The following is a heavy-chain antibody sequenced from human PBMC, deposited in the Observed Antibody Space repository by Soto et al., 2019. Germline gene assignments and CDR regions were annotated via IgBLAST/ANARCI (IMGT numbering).Heavy chain of an antibody. CDR3: ARDHRYYYDSSFVLYTRFDP. J-gene: IGHJ5*02. D-gene: IGHD3-22*01. Sequence: SETLSLTCTVSGGSISSYYWSWIRQPAGKGLEWIGRIYTSGSTNYNPSLKSRVAMSVDTSKNQFSLKLSSVTAADTAVYYCARDHRYYYDSSFVLYTRFDPWGQGTLVTVSS. V-gene: IGHV4-4*07. CDR2: IYTSGST. CDR1: GGSISSYY.